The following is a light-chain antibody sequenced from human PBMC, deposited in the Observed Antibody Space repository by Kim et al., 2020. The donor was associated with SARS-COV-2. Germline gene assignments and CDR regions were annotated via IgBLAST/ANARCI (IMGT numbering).Light chain of an antibody. J-gene: IGKJ5*01. Sequence: ASVGVRVTITCQASQGIGNYLNWYEQKPGKVPKLVIYDASNLETGVPSRFSGSGFGAEFTLTINNLQPEDIATYYCQQYDHLPITFGQGTRLEIK. CDR1: QGIGNY. V-gene: IGKV1-33*01. CDR2: DAS. CDR3: QQYDHLPIT.